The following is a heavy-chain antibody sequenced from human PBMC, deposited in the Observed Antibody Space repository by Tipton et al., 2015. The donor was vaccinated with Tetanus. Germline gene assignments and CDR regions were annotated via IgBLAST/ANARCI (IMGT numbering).Heavy chain of an antibody. CDR1: GGSISSSNW. D-gene: IGHD6-19*01. CDR2: IYHSGST. Sequence: TLSLTCAVSGGSISSSNWWSWVRQPPGKGLEWIGEIYHSGSTNHNPSLKSRVTISVDKSKNQFSLKLSSVTAADTAVYYCARTERQWLVRNWFDPWGQGTLVTVSS. V-gene: IGHV4-4*02. J-gene: IGHJ5*02. CDR3: ARTERQWLVRNWFDP.